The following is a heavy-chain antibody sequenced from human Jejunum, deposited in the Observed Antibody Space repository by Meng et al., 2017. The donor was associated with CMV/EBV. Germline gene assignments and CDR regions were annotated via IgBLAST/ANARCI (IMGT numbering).Heavy chain of an antibody. Sequence: QQREPRPGVVKPSQARPLRLHASGGSINNYHWSLPRQAAGKRLESIGRIYSSGTTKYNTSLNSRVPMSVDPSQTQFSLKVRSVTAADTAVYLCARHEVVGTALFDYWGQGTLVTVSS. J-gene: IGHJ4*02. CDR2: IYSSGTT. CDR3: ARHEVVGTALFDY. D-gene: IGHD6-19*01. V-gene: IGHV4-4*07. CDR1: GGSINNYH.